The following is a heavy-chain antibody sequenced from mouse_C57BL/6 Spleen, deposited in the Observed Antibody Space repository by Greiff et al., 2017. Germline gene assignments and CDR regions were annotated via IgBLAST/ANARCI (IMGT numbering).Heavy chain of an antibody. J-gene: IGHJ2*01. Sequence: EVHLVESGGGLVKPGGSLKLSCAASGFTFSSYAMSWVRQTPEKRLEWVATLSDGGSYTYSPDNVKGRFTISRDNAKNNLYLQMSHLKSEDTAMYYCARESVSNFFDYWGQGTTLTVSS. V-gene: IGHV5-4*01. D-gene: IGHD2-5*01. CDR2: LSDGGSYT. CDR3: ARESVSNFFDY. CDR1: GFTFSSYA.